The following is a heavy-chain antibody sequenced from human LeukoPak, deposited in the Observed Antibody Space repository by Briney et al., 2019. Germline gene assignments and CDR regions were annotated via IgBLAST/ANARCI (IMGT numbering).Heavy chain of an antibody. V-gene: IGHV1-2*02. CDR1: GGTFSSYA. D-gene: IGHD3-3*01. CDR3: ARAKKRITIFGVVISATDAFDI. Sequence: ASVKVSCKASGGTFSSYAISWVRQAPGQGLEWMGWINPNSGGTNYAQKFQGRVTMTRDTSISTAYMELSRLRSDDTAVYYCARAKKRITIFGVVISATDAFDIWGQGTMVTVSS. CDR2: INPNSGGT. J-gene: IGHJ3*02.